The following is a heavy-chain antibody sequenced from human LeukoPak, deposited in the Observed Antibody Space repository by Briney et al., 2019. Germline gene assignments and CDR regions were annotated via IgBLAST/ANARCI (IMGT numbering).Heavy chain of an antibody. CDR2: IYHSGST. V-gene: IGHV4-4*02. CDR1: GGSISSSNW. Sequence: SETLSLTCAVSGGSISSSNWWSWVRQPPGKGLEWIGEIYHSGSTNYNPSLMSRVTMSVDTSNNQSSLRLSSATAADTAVYYCGRGVVGATALGYWGRGILVTVAS. CDR3: GRGVVGATALGY. J-gene: IGHJ4*02. D-gene: IGHD1-26*01.